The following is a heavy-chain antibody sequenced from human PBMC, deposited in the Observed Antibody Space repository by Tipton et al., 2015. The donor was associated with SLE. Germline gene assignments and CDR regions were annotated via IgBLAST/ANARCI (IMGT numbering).Heavy chain of an antibody. V-gene: IGHV4-39*07. CDR1: GGSISSSRYY. J-gene: IGHJ5*02. CDR3: ARLHGYSYGLNWFDP. D-gene: IGHD5-18*01. Sequence: TLSLTCTVSGGSISSSRYYWAWIRQPPGKGLQWIGDMYYSGTTNYNSSLKSRVSISLDMSKNQFSLKLTSVTAADTAVYYCARLHGYSYGLNWFDPWGQGTLISVSS. CDR2: MYYSGTT.